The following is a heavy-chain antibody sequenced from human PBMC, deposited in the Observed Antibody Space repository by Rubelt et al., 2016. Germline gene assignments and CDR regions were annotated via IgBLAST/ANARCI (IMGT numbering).Heavy chain of an antibody. CDR2: IKSKTDGGTT. Sequence: EVQLVESGGGLVKPGGSLRLSCAASGFTFSNAWMNWVRQAPGKGLEWVGRIKSKTDGGTTDYAAPVEGRFTSSRDDSKNTLYLQMNSLKTEDTAVYYCTTDTAMDNDFDYWGQGTLVTVSS. CDR3: TTDTAMDNDFDY. CDR1: GFTFSNAW. J-gene: IGHJ4*02. D-gene: IGHD5-18*01. V-gene: IGHV3-15*07.